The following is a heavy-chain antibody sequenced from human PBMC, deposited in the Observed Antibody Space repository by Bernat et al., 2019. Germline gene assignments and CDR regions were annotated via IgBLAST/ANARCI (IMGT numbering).Heavy chain of an antibody. V-gene: IGHV3-23*04. CDR3: ARDGSGWLFDC. CDR1: GFIFNNYA. J-gene: IGHJ4*02. D-gene: IGHD6-19*01. Sequence: EVQLVESGGGLVKPGGSLRLSCAASGFIFNNYAMSWVRQFPGKGLEWVSAITGNGISTYYAASVKGRFTISRDNSKNTLYLQMNNLRAADTAVYYCARDGSGWLFDCWGQGTLVTVSS. CDR2: ITGNGIST.